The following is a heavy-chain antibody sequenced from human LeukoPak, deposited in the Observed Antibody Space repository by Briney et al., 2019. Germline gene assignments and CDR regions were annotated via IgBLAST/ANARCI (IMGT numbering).Heavy chain of an antibody. CDR3: ATRYFDWLLRTDAFDI. D-gene: IGHD3-9*01. CDR2: IRYDGSNK. V-gene: IGHV3-30*02. CDR1: GFTFSSYG. Sequence: GGSLRLSCAASGFTFSSYGMHWVRQAPGKGLEWVAFIRYDGSNKYYADSVKGRFTISRDNAKNTLYLQMNSLRAEDTAVYYCATRYFDWLLRTDAFDIWGQGTMVTVSS. J-gene: IGHJ3*02.